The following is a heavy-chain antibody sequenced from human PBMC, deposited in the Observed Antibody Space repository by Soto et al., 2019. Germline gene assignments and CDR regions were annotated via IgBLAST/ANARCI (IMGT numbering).Heavy chain of an antibody. CDR3: AQSPSLTQRGCFDY. J-gene: IGHJ4*02. V-gene: IGHV3-30*18. Sequence: PGGSLRLSCAASGFIFSTYVIHWVRQAPGKGPEWVATMSYDGSNEYYADSVQGRFTISRDNSKNTLYLQMNSLTIEDTAMYYCAQSPSLTQRGCFDYWGQGAQVTVSS. CDR1: GFIFSTYV. CDR2: MSYDGSNE. D-gene: IGHD3-9*01.